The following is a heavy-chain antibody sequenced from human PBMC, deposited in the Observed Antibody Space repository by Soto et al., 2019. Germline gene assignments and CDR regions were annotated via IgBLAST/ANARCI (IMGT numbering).Heavy chain of an antibody. D-gene: IGHD5-12*01. J-gene: IGHJ4*02. Sequence: QLQLQESGSGLVKPSQTLSLTCAVSGGSISSGGYSWSWIRQPPGKGLEWIGYIYHSGSTYYNPSPKSRVTRSVDRSKNQFSLELSSVTAADTAVYYCAAGGGLPRYYWGQGTLVTVSS. CDR2: IYHSGST. CDR1: GGSISSGGYS. CDR3: AAGGGLPRYY. V-gene: IGHV4-30-2*01.